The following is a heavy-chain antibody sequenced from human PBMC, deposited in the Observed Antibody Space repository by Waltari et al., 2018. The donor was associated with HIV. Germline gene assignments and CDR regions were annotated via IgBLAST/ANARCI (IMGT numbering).Heavy chain of an antibody. D-gene: IGHD3-22*01. CDR3: ARDRYYYDSSGYYDVWFYYYYYGMDV. CDR1: GGSISSSSYY. Sequence: QLQLQESGPGLVKPSETLSLTCTVSGGSISSSSYYWGWIRQPPGKGLEGIGSIYYSGSTYYNPSLKSRVTISVDTSKNQFSLKLSSVTAADTAVYYCARDRYYYDSSGYYDVWFYYYYYGMDVWGQGTTVTVSS. CDR2: IYYSGST. V-gene: IGHV4-39*07. J-gene: IGHJ6*02.